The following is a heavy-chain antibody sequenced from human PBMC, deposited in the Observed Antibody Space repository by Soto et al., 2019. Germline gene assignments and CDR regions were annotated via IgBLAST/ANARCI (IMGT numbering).Heavy chain of an antibody. J-gene: IGHJ4*02. Sequence: QVQLVQSGAEVKKPGVSLRVSCKASGYTFTSYGISWVRQAPGQGLEWMGWIGASSGNTNYAQNLQGRVTMTTDTSTSTAYMELRSLRSDDTAVYYCARHGSGENYFDYWGRGTLVTVSS. CDR2: IGASSGNT. D-gene: IGHD3-10*01. V-gene: IGHV1-18*04. CDR3: ARHGSGENYFDY. CDR1: GYTFTSYG.